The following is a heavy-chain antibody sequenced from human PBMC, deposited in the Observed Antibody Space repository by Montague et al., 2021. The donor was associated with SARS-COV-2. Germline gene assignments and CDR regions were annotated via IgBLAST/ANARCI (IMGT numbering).Heavy chain of an antibody. CDR2: INNSSSYI. J-gene: IGHJ4*02. Sequence: SLRLSCAASGFTFSSYRMNWVRQPPGKGLEWVSSINNSSSYIYYADSVKGRFTISRDNAKNSLYLQMNSLGAEDTAVYYCARDGHDYVWGSYRIDYWGQGTLVTVSS. CDR1: GFTFSSYR. CDR3: ARDGHDYVWGSYRIDY. V-gene: IGHV3-21*01. D-gene: IGHD3-16*02.